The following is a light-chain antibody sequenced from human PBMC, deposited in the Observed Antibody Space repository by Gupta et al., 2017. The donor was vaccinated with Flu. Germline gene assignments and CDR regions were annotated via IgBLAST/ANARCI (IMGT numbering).Light chain of an antibody. CDR3: QQYANLPLT. Sequence: GDRVTITCQASQDISNFLNWYQQKPGKAPKIVIYDASKLETGVPSRFSGSGSGTDFTLTITSLQPEDIATYYCQQYANLPLTFGGGTKVEMK. V-gene: IGKV1-33*01. CDR2: DAS. J-gene: IGKJ4*01. CDR1: QDISNF.